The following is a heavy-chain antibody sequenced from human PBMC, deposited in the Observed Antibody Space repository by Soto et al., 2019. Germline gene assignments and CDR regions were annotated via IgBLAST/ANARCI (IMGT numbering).Heavy chain of an antibody. CDR2: FDPEDGET. V-gene: IGHV1-24*01. CDR3: ATTAYCTSTTCYGGDWFDP. J-gene: IGHJ5*02. Sequence: ASVKVSCKVSGYTLSELSMHWVRQAPGKGLKWMGGFDPEDGETIYAQKFQGRVTMTEDTSTDTAYMELSSLRSENTAFYYCATTAYCTSTTCYGGDWFDPWGQGTLVTVSS. CDR1: GYTLSELS. D-gene: IGHD2-2*01.